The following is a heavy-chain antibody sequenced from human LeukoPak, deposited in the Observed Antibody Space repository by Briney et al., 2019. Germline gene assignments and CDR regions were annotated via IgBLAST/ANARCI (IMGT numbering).Heavy chain of an antibody. CDR1: GYTFTSYG. CDR2: ISAYNGNT. D-gene: IGHD3-9*01. V-gene: IGHV1-18*01. CDR3: ARDFDDILTGYYPSTSTLGY. J-gene: IGHJ4*02. Sequence: ASVKVSCKASGYTFTSYGISWVRQAPGQGLEWMGWISAYNGNTNYAQKLQGRVTMTTDTSTSTAYMELRSLRSDDTAVHYCARDFDDILTGYYPSTSTLGYWGQGTLVTVSS.